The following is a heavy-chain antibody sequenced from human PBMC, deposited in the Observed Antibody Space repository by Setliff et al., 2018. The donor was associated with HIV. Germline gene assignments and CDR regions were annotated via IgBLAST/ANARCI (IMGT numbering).Heavy chain of an antibody. CDR3: ARDSTMVRGIITRYYYYAMDV. D-gene: IGHD3-10*01. CDR2: IFYSGST. Sequence: SETLSLTCTVSGGSISSRAYYWGWIRQPPGKGLEWIGSIFYSGSTYYNPSLKSRLTISLDTSKNQFSLKLSSVTAADTAVYYCARDSTMVRGIITRYYYYAMDVWGQGTTVTVSS. J-gene: IGHJ6*02. V-gene: IGHV4-39*07. CDR1: GGSISSRAYY.